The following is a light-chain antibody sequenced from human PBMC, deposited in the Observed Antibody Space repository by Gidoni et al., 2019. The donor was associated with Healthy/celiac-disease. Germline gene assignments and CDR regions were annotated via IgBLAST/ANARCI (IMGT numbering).Light chain of an antibody. V-gene: IGKV3-11*01. Sequence: EIVLTQSPATLSWSPGERATLSCRASQSVSSYLAWYQQKPGQAPRLLIYDASNRAPGIPARFSGSGSGTDFTLTIRRLEPEDFAVYYCQQRSNFGQGTRLEIK. J-gene: IGKJ5*01. CDR2: DAS. CDR3: QQRSN. CDR1: QSVSSY.